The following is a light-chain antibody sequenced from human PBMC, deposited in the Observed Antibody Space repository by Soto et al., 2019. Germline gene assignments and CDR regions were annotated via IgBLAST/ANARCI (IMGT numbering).Light chain of an antibody. CDR2: DTS. CDR3: QYYSDYSWT. Sequence: DVHLTQSPSTLSASVGDRVTITCRASQTHIAYLAWYQQKPGTAPKLLIYDTSSLETGVPSRFSGSRSATHFTLTISRLQPDDFATYYCQYYSDYSWTFSQGTKVDLK. CDR1: QTHIAY. V-gene: IGKV1-5*01. J-gene: IGKJ1*01.